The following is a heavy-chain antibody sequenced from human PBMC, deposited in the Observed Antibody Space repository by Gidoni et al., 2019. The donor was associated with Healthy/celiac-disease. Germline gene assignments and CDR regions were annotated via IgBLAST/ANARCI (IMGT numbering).Heavy chain of an antibody. CDR1: GFTFSSYA. V-gene: IGHV3-23*01. CDR2: ISGSGGST. J-gene: IGHJ4*02. D-gene: IGHD5-18*01. Sequence: EVQLLESGGGLVQPGGSLSLSCAASGFTFSSYAMSWVRQAPGTGLEWVSAISGSGGSTYYADSVKGRFTSSRDNSKNTLYLQMNSLRAEDTAVYYCAKGPRGYSYDYFDYWGQGTLVTVSS. CDR3: AKGPRGYSYDYFDY.